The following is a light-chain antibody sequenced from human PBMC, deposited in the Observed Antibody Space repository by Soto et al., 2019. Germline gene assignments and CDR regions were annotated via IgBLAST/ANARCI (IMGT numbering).Light chain of an antibody. CDR3: QQYYSYLPL. Sequence: IQMTQSPSSLSASVGDRVTITCRASQGISSYLAWYQQKPGKAPKLLIYAASTLQSGVPSRFSGSGSGTDFTLTISCLQSEDFATYYCQQYYSYLPLFGGGTKVDIK. V-gene: IGKV1-8*01. CDR2: AAS. J-gene: IGKJ4*01. CDR1: QGISSY.